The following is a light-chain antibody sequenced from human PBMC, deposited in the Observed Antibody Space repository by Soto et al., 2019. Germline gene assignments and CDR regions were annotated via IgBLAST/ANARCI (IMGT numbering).Light chain of an antibody. CDR1: QSISSDF. CDR3: HQYGSSPTT. CDR2: GAS. Sequence: EIVLTQSPGTLSLSPGERATLSCRASQSISSDFLAWYQQKPGQAPRLLIYGASSTATGIPDRFSGGGSGTDFTLTISRLEPEEFVVFYCHQYGSSPTTFGRGTKVEIK. V-gene: IGKV3-20*01. J-gene: IGKJ4*01.